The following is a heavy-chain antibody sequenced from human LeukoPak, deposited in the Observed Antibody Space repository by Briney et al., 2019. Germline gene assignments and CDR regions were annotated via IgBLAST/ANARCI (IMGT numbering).Heavy chain of an antibody. CDR3: ATSPAAKVDY. CDR2: IDPRSGGT. CDR1: GYXFTTYY. D-gene: IGHD2-2*01. Sequence: ASVKVSCKTSGYXFTTYYFHWVRQAPGQGLEWLGWIDPRSGGTKYAPKFQDRVTMTRDTSTSTAYMELSRLRFDDTAMYYCATSPAAKVDYWGQGTLVTVSS. J-gene: IGHJ4*02. V-gene: IGHV1-2*02.